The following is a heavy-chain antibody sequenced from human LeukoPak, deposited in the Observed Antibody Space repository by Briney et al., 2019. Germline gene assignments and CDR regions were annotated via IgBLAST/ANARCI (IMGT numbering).Heavy chain of an antibody. CDR1: GFTFSSYS. CDR3: ARDGDGSDSGYGMDV. V-gene: IGHV3-21*01. CDR2: ISSSSSYI. Sequence: GGSLRLSCAASGFTFSSYSMNWVRQAPGKGLEWVSSISSSSSYIYYADSVKGRFTISRDNAKNSLYLQMNSLRAEDTAVYYCARDGDGSDSGYGMDVWGQGTTVTVSS. J-gene: IGHJ6*02. D-gene: IGHD6-19*01.